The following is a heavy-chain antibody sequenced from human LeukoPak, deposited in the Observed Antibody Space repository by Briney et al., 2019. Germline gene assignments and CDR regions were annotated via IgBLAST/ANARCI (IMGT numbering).Heavy chain of an antibody. CDR3: ARVRDGYMNDAFDI. CDR2: IYYSGNT. CDR1: GDTMRRYF. J-gene: IGHJ3*02. V-gene: IGHV4-59*01. Sequence: SETLSLTCSVSGDTMRRYFWTWVPLAPGKGLEWMGNIYYSGNTNYNPSLKSRVTISVDTSKNQFSLKLSSVAAADTAVYYCARVRDGYMNDAFDIWGQGTMVAVSS. D-gene: IGHD5-24*01.